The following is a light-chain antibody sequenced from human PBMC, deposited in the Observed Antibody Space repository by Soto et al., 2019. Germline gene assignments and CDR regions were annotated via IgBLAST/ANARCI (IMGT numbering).Light chain of an antibody. CDR2: DAS. V-gene: IGKV1-33*01. Sequence: DLQMTQSPSSLSASVGDRVTITCQASQDIKEYLNWYQQKPGKAPKLLIHDASKLETGVPSRFSGSGSGTYFAFTISSLQPEDIATYYCQQSVNLPTFGGGTKVEIK. CDR3: QQSVNLPT. J-gene: IGKJ4*01. CDR1: QDIKEY.